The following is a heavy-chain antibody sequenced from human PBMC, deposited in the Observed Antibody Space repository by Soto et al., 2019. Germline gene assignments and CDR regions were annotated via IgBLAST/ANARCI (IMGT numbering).Heavy chain of an antibody. CDR1: GGSISSSSYC. D-gene: IGHD3-3*01. CDR2: IYYSGST. Sequence: NPSETLSLTCTVSGGSISSSSYCWGGIRQPPGKGLEWIGSIYYSGSTYYNPSLKSRVTISVDTSKNQFSLKLSSVTAADTAVYYCARQGYDFWSGYYIDYYYYGMDVWGQGTTVTVSS. J-gene: IGHJ6*02. V-gene: IGHV4-39*01. CDR3: ARQGYDFWSGYYIDYYYYGMDV.